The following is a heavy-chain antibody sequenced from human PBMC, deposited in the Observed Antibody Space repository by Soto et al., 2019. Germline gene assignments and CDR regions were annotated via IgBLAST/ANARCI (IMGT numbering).Heavy chain of an antibody. CDR2: MNPNSGNT. CDR3: ARGTRYCSSTSCFTSGVNYYMDV. CDR1: GYTFTSYD. Sequence: ASVKVSCKASGYTFTSYDINWVRQATGQGLEWMGWMNPNSGNTGYAQKFQGRVTMTRNTSISTAYMELSSLRSEDTAVYYCARGTRYCSSTSCFTSGVNYYMDVWGKGTTVTVSS. V-gene: IGHV1-8*01. J-gene: IGHJ6*03. D-gene: IGHD2-2*02.